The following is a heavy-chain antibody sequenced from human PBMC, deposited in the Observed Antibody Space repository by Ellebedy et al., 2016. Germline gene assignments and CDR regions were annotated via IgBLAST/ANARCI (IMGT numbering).Heavy chain of an antibody. CDR1: GFTFSRYA. CDR3: AKGFYDNYNYGMDV. CDR2: ISDDGNDK. V-gene: IGHV3-30*18. J-gene: IGHJ6*02. D-gene: IGHD3-22*01. Sequence: GESLKISXAASGFTFSRYAIHWVRQAPGKGLEWVALISDDGNDKYYRDFVKGRFTISRDNFKNTLYLQMNNLRGEDTATYYCAKGFYDNYNYGMDVWGRGTTVTVSS.